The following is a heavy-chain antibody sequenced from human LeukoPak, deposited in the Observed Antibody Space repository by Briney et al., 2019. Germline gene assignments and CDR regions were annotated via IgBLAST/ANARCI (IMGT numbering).Heavy chain of an antibody. CDR1: GYTFTGYY. D-gene: IGHD3-16*01. Sequence: GSVKVSCKASGYTFTGYYMHWVRQAPGQGLEWMGIINPSGGSTSYAQIFQGRVTMTRDTSTSTVYMELRSVRSEDTAVYHCARDALGAYYFDYWGQGTLVTVSS. V-gene: IGHV1-46*01. CDR3: ARDALGAYYFDY. CDR2: INPSGGST. J-gene: IGHJ4*02.